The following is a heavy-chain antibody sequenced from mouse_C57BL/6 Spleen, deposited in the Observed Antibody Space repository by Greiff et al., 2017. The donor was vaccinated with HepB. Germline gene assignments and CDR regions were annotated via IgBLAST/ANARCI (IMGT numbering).Heavy chain of an antibody. CDR1: GYTFTSYW. Sequence: QVQLQQSGAELVKPGASVKLSCKASGYTFTSYWMHWVKQRPGQGLEWIGMIHPNSGSTNYNEKFKSKATLTVDKSSSTAYMQLSSLTSEDSAVYYCARWTTVVDGAMDYWGQGTSVTVSS. J-gene: IGHJ4*01. CDR2: IHPNSGST. D-gene: IGHD1-1*01. V-gene: IGHV1-64*01. CDR3: ARWTTVVDGAMDY.